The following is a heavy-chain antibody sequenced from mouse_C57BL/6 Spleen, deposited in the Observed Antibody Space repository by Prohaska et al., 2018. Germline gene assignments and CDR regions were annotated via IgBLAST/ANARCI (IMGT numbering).Heavy chain of an antibody. CDR3: RRYGNYWYFDV. V-gene: IGHV11-2*01. Sequence: EVQLLETGGGLVQPGGSRGLSCEGSGLPFIGFCMSWVRQTPGKTLAWIGDINSAGSAINYAPSIKDRITIFRDNDKSTLYLQMSNVRSEDTATYFCRRYGNYWYFDVWGTGTTVTVSS. CDR1: GLPFIGFC. CDR2: INSAGSAI. J-gene: IGHJ1*03. D-gene: IGHD2-1*01.